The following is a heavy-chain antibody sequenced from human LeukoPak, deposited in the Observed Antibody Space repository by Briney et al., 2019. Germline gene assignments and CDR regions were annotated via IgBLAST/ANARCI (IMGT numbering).Heavy chain of an antibody. Sequence: GGSLRLSCAASGFTFSLYSMTWVRQAPGKGLEWVSSISSGGDDIYYSDLVKGRFTISRDSAKNSLFLQMSNLRADDTAVYYCATKQWLNSWGQGTRVIVSS. V-gene: IGHV3-21*01. CDR1: GFTFSLYS. CDR2: ISSGGDDI. J-gene: IGHJ4*02. D-gene: IGHD6-19*01. CDR3: ATKQWLNS.